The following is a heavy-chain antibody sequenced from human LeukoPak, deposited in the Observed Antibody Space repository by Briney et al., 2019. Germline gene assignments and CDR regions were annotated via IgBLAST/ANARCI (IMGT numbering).Heavy chain of an antibody. CDR2: IYPDNSDT. CDR1: GYSFTTYW. V-gene: IGHV5-51*01. J-gene: IGHJ4*02. Sequence: GESLKISCQGSGYSFTTYWIAWVRQMPGKGLEWMGIIYPDNSDTRYSPSSQGQVTISADKSISTAYLQWSSLKASDTAMYYCARHAAGTFYYDYYFDYWGQGTLVTVSS. CDR3: ARHAAGTFYYDYYFDY. D-gene: IGHD3-22*01.